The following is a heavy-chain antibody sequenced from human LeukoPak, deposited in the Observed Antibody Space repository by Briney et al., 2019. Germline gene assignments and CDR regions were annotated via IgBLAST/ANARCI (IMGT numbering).Heavy chain of an antibody. CDR1: GYTFTSYY. Sequence: ASVKVSCKASGYTFTSYYMHWVRQAPGQGLEWMGIINPSGGSTSYAQKFQGRVTMTRDTSTSTVYMEVSSLRSEDTAVYYCAKDRFVLGVWTCALDYWGQGTLVTVSS. D-gene: IGHD2-21*01. CDR3: AKDRFVLGVWTCALDY. CDR2: INPSGGST. J-gene: IGHJ4*02. V-gene: IGHV1-46*01.